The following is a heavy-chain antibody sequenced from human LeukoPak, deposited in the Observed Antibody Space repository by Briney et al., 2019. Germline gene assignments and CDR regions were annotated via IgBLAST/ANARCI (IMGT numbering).Heavy chain of an antibody. V-gene: IGHV5-51*01. J-gene: IGHJ4*02. D-gene: IGHD3-22*01. Sequence: GIIYPGDSDTRYSPSFQGQVTISADKSISTAYLQWSSLKASDTAMYYCARLISSVVRIVDYWGQGTLATVSS. CDR2: IYPGDSDT. CDR3: ARLISSVVRIVDY.